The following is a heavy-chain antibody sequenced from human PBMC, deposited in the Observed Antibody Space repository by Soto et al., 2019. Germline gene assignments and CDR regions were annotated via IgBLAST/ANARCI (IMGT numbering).Heavy chain of an antibody. CDR1: GYTFTSYG. V-gene: IGHV1-18*01. D-gene: IGHD3-22*01. J-gene: IGHJ4*02. CDR2: ISAYNGNT. CDR3: ARDRASMYYYDSSGYQFDY. Sequence: QVQLVQSGAEVKKPGASVKVSCKASGYTFTSYGISWVRQAPGQGLEWMGWISAYNGNTNYAQKLQGRVTMTTDTSTSTAYMELRSLRSDDTAVYYCARDRASMYYYDSSGYQFDYWGQGTLVTVSS.